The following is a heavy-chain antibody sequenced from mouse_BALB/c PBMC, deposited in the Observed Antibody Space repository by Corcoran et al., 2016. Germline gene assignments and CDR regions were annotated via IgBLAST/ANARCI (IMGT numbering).Heavy chain of an antibody. Sequence: EVQLQQSGAELVKPGAPVKLSCTASGFNIKDTYMHWVKQRPEQGLEWIGRIDPANGNTKYDPKFQGKATITADTSSNTAYLQLSSLTSEDTAVYYCARGEYGNSLFDYWGQGTTLTVSS. V-gene: IGHV14-3*02. J-gene: IGHJ2*01. D-gene: IGHD2-10*02. CDR3: ARGEYGNSLFDY. CDR1: GFNIKDTY. CDR2: IDPANGNT.